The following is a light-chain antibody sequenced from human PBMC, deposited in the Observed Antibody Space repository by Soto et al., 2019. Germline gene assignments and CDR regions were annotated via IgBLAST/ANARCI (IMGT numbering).Light chain of an antibody. CDR2: AAS. V-gene: IGKV1-39*01. Sequence: DIQMTQSPSSLSASVGDRVTITCRASQSISSYLNWYQQKPGKAPKLLIFAASSLQSGVPSRFSGSGSGTDFTLTITSLQPEDSATYYCQQSYDILFTFGPGTKVGIK. CDR3: QQSYDILFT. J-gene: IGKJ3*01. CDR1: QSISSY.